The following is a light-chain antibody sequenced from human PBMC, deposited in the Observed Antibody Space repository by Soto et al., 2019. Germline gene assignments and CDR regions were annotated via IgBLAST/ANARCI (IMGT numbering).Light chain of an antibody. CDR3: QQYGSSPGT. Sequence: EIVLTQSPGTLSLSPGERATLSCRASQSVGGNYVAWYQQKPGQAPRLLIYGASSRATGIPDRFSGSGSGTDFTLTINRLEPEYFAVFYCQQYGSSPGTFGQGTKVEIK. V-gene: IGKV3-20*01. CDR1: QSVGGNY. CDR2: GAS. J-gene: IGKJ1*01.